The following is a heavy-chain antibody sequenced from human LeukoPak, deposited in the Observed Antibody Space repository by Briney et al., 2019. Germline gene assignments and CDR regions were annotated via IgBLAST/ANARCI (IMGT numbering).Heavy chain of an antibody. CDR3: ARDEQLEYYGMDV. CDR2: ISSSSSYI. J-gene: IGHJ6*02. V-gene: IGHV3-21*01. D-gene: IGHD6-13*01. Sequence: GGSLRLSCAASGFTFSSYSMNWVRQAPVKGLEWVSSISSSSSYIYYADSVKGRFTISRDNAKNSLYLQMNSLRAEDTAVYYCARDEQLEYYGMDVWGQGTTVTVSS. CDR1: GFTFSSYS.